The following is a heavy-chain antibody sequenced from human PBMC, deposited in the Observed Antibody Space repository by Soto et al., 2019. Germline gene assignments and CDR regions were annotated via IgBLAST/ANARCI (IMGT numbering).Heavy chain of an antibody. CDR1: GGSISSYY. D-gene: IGHD4-4*01. J-gene: IGHJ4*02. CDR3: ARGLQYNDFDY. Sequence: QVQLQESGPGLVKPSETLSLTCTVSGGSISSYYWSWIRQPPGKGLEWIGYIYYSGSTNYNPTLKSRDTISVDTSKNQFSLKLSSVTAADTAVYYCARGLQYNDFDYWGQGTLVTVSS. V-gene: IGHV4-59*01. CDR2: IYYSGST.